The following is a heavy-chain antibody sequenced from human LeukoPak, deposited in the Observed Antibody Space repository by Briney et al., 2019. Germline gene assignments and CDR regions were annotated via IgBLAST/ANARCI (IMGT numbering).Heavy chain of an antibody. D-gene: IGHD3-22*01. CDR3: ARAPSEIGGYYPEYFRH. Sequence: GGSLRLSCAASGFTFSSYWMHWVRQAPGEGLVWVSRIKSDGSTTYADSVKGRFTISRDNAKNTVSLQMNSLRAEDTGVYYCARAPSEIGGYYPEYFRHWGQGTLVTLSP. J-gene: IGHJ1*01. CDR1: GFTFSSYW. V-gene: IGHV3-74*01. CDR2: IKSDGST.